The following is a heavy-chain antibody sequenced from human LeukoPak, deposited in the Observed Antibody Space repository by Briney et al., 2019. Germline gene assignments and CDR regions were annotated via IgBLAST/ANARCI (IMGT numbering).Heavy chain of an antibody. D-gene: IGHD1-7*01. V-gene: IGHV4-4*07. J-gene: IGHJ4*02. CDR2: PHNSGTT. CDR3: ARDRSRTFDY. Sequence: SETLSLTCTVSGGSITIDYWSWIRQPAGKGLEWIGRPHNSGTTKYNSSLESRVTMSLDTSKNQFSLKVTSVTAADTAVYYCARDRSRTFDYWGQGILVTVSP. CDR1: GGSITIDY.